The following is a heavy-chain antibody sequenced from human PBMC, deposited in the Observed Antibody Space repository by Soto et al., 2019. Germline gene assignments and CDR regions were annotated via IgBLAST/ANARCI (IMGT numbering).Heavy chain of an antibody. CDR3: EREIVTAGGNNYFDP. J-gene: IGHJ5*02. CDR2: LYYTGTT. D-gene: IGHD2-21*02. Sequence: SETLSLTCSVSGGSIGSSSYYFGWIRQPPGKGLEWIGSLYYTGTTYYNSSLKSRVTISSDKSNNQFSLRLTSVTAADTAVYFCEREIVTAGGNNYFDPWAPGTLVTVSS. CDR1: GGSIGSSSYY. V-gene: IGHV4-39*07.